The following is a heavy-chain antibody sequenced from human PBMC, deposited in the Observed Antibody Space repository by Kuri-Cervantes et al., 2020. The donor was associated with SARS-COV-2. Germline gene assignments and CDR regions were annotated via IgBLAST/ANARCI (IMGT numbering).Heavy chain of an antibody. Sequence: ASVKVSCKASGYTFTSYDINWVRQATGQGLEWMGWMNPNSGNTGYAQKFQGRVTITRNTSISTAYMNLSSLRSEDTAVYYCATARDIVVVPAASLEIWGQGTLVTVSS. CDR1: GYTFTSYD. J-gene: IGHJ4*02. CDR2: MNPNSGNT. V-gene: IGHV1-8*03. D-gene: IGHD2-2*01. CDR3: ATARDIVVVPAASLEI.